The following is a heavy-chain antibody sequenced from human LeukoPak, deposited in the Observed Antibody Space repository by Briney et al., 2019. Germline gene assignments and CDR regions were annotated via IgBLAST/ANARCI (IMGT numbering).Heavy chain of an antibody. J-gene: IGHJ5*02. CDR3: AREVGAVDL. D-gene: IGHD1-26*01. V-gene: IGHV3-48*01. CDR2: ISDTSSTT. Sequence: PGGSLRLSCAASGFTFSGYSMNWVRQAPGKGLEWISYISDTSSTTYYADSVKGRFTISRDNAKNSLYLQMNSLRGEDTAVYYCAREVGAVDLWGQGTLVTVSS. CDR1: GFTFSGYS.